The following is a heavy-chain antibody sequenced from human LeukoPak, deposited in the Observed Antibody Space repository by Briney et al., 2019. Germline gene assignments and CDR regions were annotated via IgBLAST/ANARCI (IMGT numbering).Heavy chain of an antibody. V-gene: IGHV4-39*02. CDR1: GGSISSSSYY. Sequence: SETLSLTCTVSGGSISSSSYYWGWIRQPPGKGLEWIGTIYYSGSTYYNPSLKSRVTISVDTSQNQFSLRLSSVTAADTAVYYCARDVDIVATVWFDPWGQGTLVTVSS. D-gene: IGHD5-12*01. CDR3: ARDVDIVATVWFDP. CDR2: IYYSGST. J-gene: IGHJ5*02.